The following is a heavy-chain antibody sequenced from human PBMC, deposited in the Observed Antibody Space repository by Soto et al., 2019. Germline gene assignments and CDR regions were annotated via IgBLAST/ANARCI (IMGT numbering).Heavy chain of an antibody. J-gene: IGHJ4*02. CDR2: ISSSSGTI. D-gene: IGHD3-10*01. Sequence: EVQLVQSGGGLVQPGGSLRLSCAASGFTFSTYSMNWVRQAPGKGLEWVSYISSSSGTIYYADSVKGRFTISRDNARDSLYLQMNSLTAEDTAVYYCARRPYYGSDYFDYWGQGTLVTVSS. V-gene: IGHV3-48*01. CDR1: GFTFSTYS. CDR3: ARRPYYGSDYFDY.